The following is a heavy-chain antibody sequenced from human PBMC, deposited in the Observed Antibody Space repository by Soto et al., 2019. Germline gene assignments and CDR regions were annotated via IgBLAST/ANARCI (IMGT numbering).Heavy chain of an antibody. CDR3: ARLIDRFGELLPYNWFDP. CDR2: IYPGDSDT. J-gene: IGHJ5*02. Sequence: PGESLKISCKGSGYSFTSYWIGWVRQMPGKGLEWMGIIYPGDSDTRYSPSFQGQVTISADKSISTAYLQWSSLKASDTAMYYCARLIDRFGELLPYNWFDPWGQGTLVTVSS. V-gene: IGHV5-51*01. CDR1: GYSFTSYW. D-gene: IGHD3-10*01.